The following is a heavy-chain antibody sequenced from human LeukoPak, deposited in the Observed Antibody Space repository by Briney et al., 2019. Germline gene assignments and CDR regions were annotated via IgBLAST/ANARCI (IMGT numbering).Heavy chain of an antibody. J-gene: IGHJ4*02. Sequence: ASVTVSCMASGYTFTSYYMHWVRQAPGQGLEWMGIINPSGGSTSYAQKFQGRVTMTRDTSTSTVYMELSSLRSEDTAVYYCARARARRYFDWLLIYWGQGTLVTVSS. CDR3: ARARARRYFDWLLIY. D-gene: IGHD3-9*01. CDR1: GYTFTSYY. CDR2: INPSGGST. V-gene: IGHV1-46*01.